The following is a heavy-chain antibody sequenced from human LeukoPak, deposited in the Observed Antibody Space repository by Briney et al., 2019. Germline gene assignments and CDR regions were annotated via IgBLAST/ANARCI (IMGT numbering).Heavy chain of an antibody. J-gene: IGHJ5*02. V-gene: IGHV4-39*01. D-gene: IGHD3-3*01. CDR2: IYYSGSA. Sequence: SETLSLTCTVSGGSISSSTYYWGWIRQPPGKGLESIGSIYYSGSAYYNPSLRSRVTISGDTSKNQFSLKLSSVTAADTAVYYCASSLYYDIWSGYYRVDWFDPWGQGTLVTVSS. CDR3: ASSLYYDIWSGYYRVDWFDP. CDR1: GGSISSSTYY.